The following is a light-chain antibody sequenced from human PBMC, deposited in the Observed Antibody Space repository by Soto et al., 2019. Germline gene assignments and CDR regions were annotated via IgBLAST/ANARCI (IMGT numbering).Light chain of an antibody. V-gene: IGKV3-20*01. CDR2: GAS. CDR3: QQYGSSPLT. J-gene: IGKJ4*01. Sequence: EIVLTQSPGTLSLSPGERATLSCRASQSVSSNYLAWYQQKPGQAPRLLIYGASSRATGIPDRFNGSGSGTDFTLTISRLEPEDFAVYYCQQYGSSPLTFGGGTKVEIK. CDR1: QSVSSNY.